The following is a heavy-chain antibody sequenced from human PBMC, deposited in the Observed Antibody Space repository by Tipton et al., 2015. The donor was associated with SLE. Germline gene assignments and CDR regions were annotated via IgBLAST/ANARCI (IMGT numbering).Heavy chain of an antibody. CDR2: IYYTGST. CDR1: GGSISSYY. V-gene: IGHV4-59*01. CDR3: ARTSHYYDSSGYEWFDP. J-gene: IGHJ5*02. D-gene: IGHD3-22*01. Sequence: TLSLTCNVSGGSISSYYWSWIRQSPGKGLEWIGFIYYTGSTTYNPSLKSRVTISVDMSKKQVSLKLTSVTAADTAVYYCARTSHYYDSSGYEWFDPWGQGTLVTVSS.